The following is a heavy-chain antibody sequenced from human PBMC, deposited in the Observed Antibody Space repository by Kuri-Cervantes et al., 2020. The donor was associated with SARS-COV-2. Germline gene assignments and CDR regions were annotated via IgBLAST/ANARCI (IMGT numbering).Heavy chain of an antibody. J-gene: IGHJ5*02. CDR1: GFTFSSYW. D-gene: IGHD6-6*01. CDR2: IKQDGSEK. Sequence: GESLKISCAASGFTFSSYWMSWVRQAPGKGLEWVANIKQDGSEKYYVDSVKGRFTISRDNSKNTLYLQMNSLRAEDTAVYYCAKEVEQLVPWFDPWGQGTLVTVSS. V-gene: IGHV3-7*01. CDR3: AKEVEQLVPWFDP.